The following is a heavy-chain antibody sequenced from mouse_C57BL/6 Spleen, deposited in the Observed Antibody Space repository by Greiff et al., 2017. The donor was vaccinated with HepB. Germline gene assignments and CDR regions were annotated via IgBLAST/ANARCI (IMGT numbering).Heavy chain of an antibody. J-gene: IGHJ2*01. V-gene: IGHV5-4*01. CDR3: ASYSNYVFDY. D-gene: IGHD2-5*01. CDR2: ISDGGSYT. Sequence: EVQRVESGGGLVKPGGSLKLSCAASGFTFSSYAMSWVRQTPEKRLEWVATISDGGSYTSYPDNVKGRFTISRDNAKNNLYLQMSHLKSEDTAMYYCASYSNYVFDYWGQGTTLTVSS. CDR1: GFTFSSYA.